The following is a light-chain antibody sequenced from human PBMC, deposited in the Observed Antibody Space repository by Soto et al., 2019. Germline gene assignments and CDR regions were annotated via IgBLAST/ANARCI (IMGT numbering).Light chain of an antibody. CDR1: QSVSSSY. J-gene: IGKJ5*01. CDR3: QQCDNSKIT. Sequence: EIVLTQSPGTLSLSPGERATLSCRASQSVSSSYLAWYQQKPGQAPRLLISGASHRANGNPDRFSGSGSGTDFTLAISRLEPEDFAVYYWQQCDNSKITFGRGTRLE. V-gene: IGKV3-20*01. CDR2: GAS.